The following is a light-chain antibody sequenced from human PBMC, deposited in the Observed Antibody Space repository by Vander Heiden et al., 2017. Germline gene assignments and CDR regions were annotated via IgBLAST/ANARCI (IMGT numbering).Light chain of an antibody. Sequence: SYVLTQPPSELADSGQTARISCGGNNIGSKSVHWYQQKPCQAPVLVVYDDSDRPSGIPERFSGSNSGHTATLTISRVEAGDEADYYCQVWDSSSDHRGVFGGGTKLTVL. V-gene: IGLV3-21*02. CDR3: QVWDSSSDHRGV. J-gene: IGLJ3*02. CDR1: NIGSKS. CDR2: DDS.